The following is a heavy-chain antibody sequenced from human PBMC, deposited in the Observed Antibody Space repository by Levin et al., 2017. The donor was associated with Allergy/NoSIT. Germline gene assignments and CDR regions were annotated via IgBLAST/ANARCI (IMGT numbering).Heavy chain of an antibody. J-gene: IGHJ4*02. Sequence: SETLSLTCTVSGGSISGGGYHWTWIRQHPEKGLEWIGYIYYSGSTFYNPSLKSRLMKSVDTSKNQFSLNVSSVTAADTAVYYCAREDGSTFDFWGQGALVTVAS. V-gene: IGHV4-31*03. CDR1: GGSISGGGYH. CDR2: IYYSGST. CDR3: AREDGSTFDF. D-gene: IGHD2-2*03.